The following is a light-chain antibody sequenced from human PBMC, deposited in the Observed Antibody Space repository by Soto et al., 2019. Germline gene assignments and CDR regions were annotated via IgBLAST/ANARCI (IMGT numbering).Light chain of an antibody. CDR2: AAA. V-gene: IGKV1-27*01. CDR3: QKYKSAPHT. J-gene: IGKJ4*01. Sequence: DIQMTQSPSFLSASIGDRVTITCRASQGIDTYLAWYQQKPGGVPKLLIFAAATLQSGVPSRFSGSGSGTDFTLTISGLQPEDVATYFCQKYKSAPHTFGGGTKVEI. CDR1: QGIDTY.